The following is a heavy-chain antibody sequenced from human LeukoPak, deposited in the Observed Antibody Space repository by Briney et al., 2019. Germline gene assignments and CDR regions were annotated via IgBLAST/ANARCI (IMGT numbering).Heavy chain of an antibody. CDR3: ARGRAAAGSKGYYFDY. J-gene: IGHJ4*02. CDR2: MNPNSGNT. V-gene: IGHV1-8*03. D-gene: IGHD6-13*01. Sequence: GASVKVSCKASGYTFTSYDINWVRQATGQGLEWMGWMNPNSGNTGYAQKFQGRVTITRNTSISTAYMELSSLRFEDTAVYYCARGRAAAGSKGYYFDYWGQGTLVTVSS. CDR1: GYTFTSYD.